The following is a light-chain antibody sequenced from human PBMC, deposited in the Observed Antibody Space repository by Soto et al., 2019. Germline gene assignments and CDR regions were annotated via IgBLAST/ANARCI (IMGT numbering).Light chain of an antibody. Sequence: QSVLTQPASVSGSPGQSITISCTGTSSDVGAYNYVSWYQQHPGKAPKLMIYEVSDRPSGVSNRFSGSKSGNTASLTISGLQAEDEADYYCSSYTSSNTRVVFGGGTQLTVL. J-gene: IGLJ2*01. CDR2: EVS. CDR1: SSDVGAYNY. CDR3: SSYTSSNTRVV. V-gene: IGLV2-14*01.